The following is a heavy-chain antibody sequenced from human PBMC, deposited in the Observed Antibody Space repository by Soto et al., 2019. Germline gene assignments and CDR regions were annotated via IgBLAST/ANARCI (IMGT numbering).Heavy chain of an antibody. D-gene: IGHD2-21*01. CDR2: INPNSGGT. Sequence: ASVKVSCKASGYTFTGYYMHWVRQAPGKGLEWMGWINPNSGGTNYAQKFQGWVTMTRDTSISTAYMELSRLRSDDTAVYYCARSYSIIHITIPHTSDAFDIWGQGTMVTVSS. CDR1: GYTFTGYY. J-gene: IGHJ3*02. CDR3: ARSYSIIHITIPHTSDAFDI. V-gene: IGHV1-2*04.